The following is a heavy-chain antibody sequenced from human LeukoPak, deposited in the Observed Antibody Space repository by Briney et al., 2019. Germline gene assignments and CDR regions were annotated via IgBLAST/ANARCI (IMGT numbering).Heavy chain of an antibody. J-gene: IGHJ2*01. V-gene: IGHV1-46*01. D-gene: IGHD4-17*01. CDR1: GHTFTSYY. CDR3: ARDVNTVGYFDL. CDR2: INPVDGRT. Sequence: ASVKVSCKASGHTFTSYYMHWVRQAPGQGLEWMGKINPVDGRTTYAQKFQGRITMTRDTSTSTVNMELSSLRSEDTAVYYCARDVNTVGYFDLWGRGSLVTVSS.